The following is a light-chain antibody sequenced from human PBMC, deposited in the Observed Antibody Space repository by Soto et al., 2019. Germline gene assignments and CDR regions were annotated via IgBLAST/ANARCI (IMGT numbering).Light chain of an antibody. CDR2: EVT. V-gene: IGLV2-8*01. CDR3: SSHAGIINVV. Sequence: QSVLTQPPSASGSPGQSVTISCTGTSIDVGGYNYVSWYQQHPGKAPKLMIYEVTKRPSGVPDRFSGSKSGNTASLTVSGLLAEDEADYYCSSHAGIINVVFGGGTKLTVL. J-gene: IGLJ3*02. CDR1: SIDVGGYNY.